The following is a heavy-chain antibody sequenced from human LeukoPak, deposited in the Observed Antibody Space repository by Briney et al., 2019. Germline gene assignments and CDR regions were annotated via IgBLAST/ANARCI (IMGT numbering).Heavy chain of an antibody. CDR2: IYYSGST. CDR1: GGPISSYY. CDR3: ASVYYDSSGIDY. V-gene: IGHV4-59*01. D-gene: IGHD3-22*01. Sequence: SETLSLTCTLSGGPISSYYWSWIRQPSGEGVEWIGYIYYSGSTNYNPSLKSRVTISVDPSKHKFSLKLSSVTAADTAVYHCASVYYDSSGIDYWGPGTLVTVSS. J-gene: IGHJ4*01.